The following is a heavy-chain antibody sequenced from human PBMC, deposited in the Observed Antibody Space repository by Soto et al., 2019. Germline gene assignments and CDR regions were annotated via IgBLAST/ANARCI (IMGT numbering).Heavy chain of an antibody. V-gene: IGHV3-23*01. CDR2: ISGSGGST. D-gene: IGHD2-21*01. Sequence: GGSLRLSCAASGFTFSSYAMSWVRQAPGKGLEWASAISGSGGSTYYADSVKGRFTISRDNSKNTLYLQMNSLRAEDTAVYYCAKAIDYYYYYYMDVWGKGTTVTVSS. J-gene: IGHJ6*03. CDR1: GFTFSSYA. CDR3: AKAIDYYYYYYMDV.